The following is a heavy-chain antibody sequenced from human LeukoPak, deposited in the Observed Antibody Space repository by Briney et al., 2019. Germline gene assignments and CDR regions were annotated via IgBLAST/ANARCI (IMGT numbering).Heavy chain of an antibody. Sequence: GGSLRLSCAASGFTFSSYSMNWVRQAPGKGLEWVSSISSSSSYIYYADSVKGRFTISRDNAKNSLYLQMNSLRAEDTAVYYCARVVPPTDYGSGSYFWDPYYFDYWGQGTLVTVSS. J-gene: IGHJ4*02. CDR1: GFTFSSYS. D-gene: IGHD3-10*01. CDR3: ARVVPPTDYGSGSYFWDPYYFDY. V-gene: IGHV3-21*04. CDR2: ISSSSSYI.